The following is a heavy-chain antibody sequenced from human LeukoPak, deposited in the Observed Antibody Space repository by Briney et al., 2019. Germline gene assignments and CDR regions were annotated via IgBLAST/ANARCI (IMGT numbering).Heavy chain of an antibody. Sequence: PGGSLRLSCAASGFTFSGSAMHWVRQASGKGLEWVGRIRSKANSYATAYAASVKGRFTISRDDSKNTAYLQMNSLKTEDTAVYYCTIVPADIYYYYYMDVWGKGTTVTVSS. CDR1: GFTFSGSA. J-gene: IGHJ6*03. V-gene: IGHV3-73*01. CDR2: IRSKANSYAT. D-gene: IGHD2-2*01. CDR3: TIVPADIYYYYYMDV.